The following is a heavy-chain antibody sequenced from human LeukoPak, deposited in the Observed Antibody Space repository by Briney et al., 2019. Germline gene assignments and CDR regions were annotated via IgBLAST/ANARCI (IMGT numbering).Heavy chain of an antibody. CDR2: ITASGGNT. D-gene: IGHD5-18*01. Sequence: GGSLRLSCAASGFTFSSYAMGWVRQAPGKGLGWVSAITASGGNTYYADSVKGRFTISRDNSKNTLYLQVNSLRAEDTAVYYCAKGNGYSYGRYYFDYWGQGTLVTVSS. V-gene: IGHV3-23*01. J-gene: IGHJ4*02. CDR1: GFTFSSYA. CDR3: AKGNGYSYGRYYFDY.